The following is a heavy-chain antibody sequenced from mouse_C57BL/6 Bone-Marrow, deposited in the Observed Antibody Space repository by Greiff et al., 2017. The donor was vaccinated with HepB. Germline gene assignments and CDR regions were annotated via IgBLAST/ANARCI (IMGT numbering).Heavy chain of an antibody. D-gene: IGHD1-1*01. CDR2: IDPENGDT. V-gene: IGHV14-4*01. Sequence: VQLQQSGAELVRPGASVKLSCTASGFNIKDDYMHLVKQRPEQGLEWIGWIDPENGDTEYASKFQGKATITADTSSNTAYLQLSSLTSEDTAVYYCTYYYAYYFDYWGQGTTLTVSS. J-gene: IGHJ2*01. CDR3: TYYYAYYFDY. CDR1: GFNIKDDY.